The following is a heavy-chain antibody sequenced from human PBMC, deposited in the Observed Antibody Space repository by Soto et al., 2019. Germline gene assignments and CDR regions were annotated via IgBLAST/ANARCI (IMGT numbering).Heavy chain of an antibody. CDR2: IYYSGST. Sequence: SETLSLTCTVSGVSISSGGYYWSCIRQHPGKGLEWIGYIYYSGSTYYNPSLKSRVTISVDTSTNQFSLKLSSVTAADTAVYYCARVNYGDYVCDYWGQGTLVTVSS. D-gene: IGHD4-17*01. CDR3: ARVNYGDYVCDY. J-gene: IGHJ4*02. CDR1: GVSISSGGYY. V-gene: IGHV4-31*03.